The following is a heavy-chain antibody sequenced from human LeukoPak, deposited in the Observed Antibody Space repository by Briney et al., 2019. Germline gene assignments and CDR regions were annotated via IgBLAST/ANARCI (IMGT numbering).Heavy chain of an antibody. CDR1: GFTFRSYW. CDR2: INQGGSVK. CDR3: ARVGYSGWNLEY. D-gene: IGHD5-12*01. J-gene: IGHJ4*02. V-gene: IGHV3-7*01. Sequence: GGSLKLSCAASGFTFRSYWMSWVRQAPGKGLEWVANINQGGSVKYYVDSVKGRFTISRDDAKNSLYVQMNSLRDEDTAVYYCARVGYSGWNLEYWGQGTLVTVSS.